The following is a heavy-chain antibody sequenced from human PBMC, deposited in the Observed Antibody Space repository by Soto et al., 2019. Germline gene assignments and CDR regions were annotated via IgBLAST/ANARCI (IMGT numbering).Heavy chain of an antibody. CDR1: GWSFSGYY. CDR3: ARGRVSSSYLNWFDH. V-gene: IGHV4-34*01. D-gene: IGHD6-6*01. J-gene: IGHJ5*02. Sequence: PXETLSLNCAVYGWSFSGYYWSWVRQPPGKGLEWIGEINHSGSTNYNPSLKSRVTISVDTSKNQFSLKLSSVTAADTAVYYCARGRVSSSYLNWFDHWGQGTLVTVSS. CDR2: INHSGST.